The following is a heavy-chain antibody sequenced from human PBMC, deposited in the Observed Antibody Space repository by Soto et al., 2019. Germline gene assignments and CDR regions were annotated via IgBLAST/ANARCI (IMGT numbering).Heavy chain of an antibody. J-gene: IGHJ4*02. CDR2: ISAYNGDT. Sequence: GASVKVSFKASGYTFTRYGISWARQAPGQGLEWMGWISAYNGDTNYAQKLQGRVTMTTDTSTSTASMELRSLRSDDTAVYYCARSYVSGSRSSDDWGQETLVTVCS. CDR1: GYTFTRYG. V-gene: IGHV1-18*01. CDR3: ARSYVSGSRSSDD. D-gene: IGHD3-16*01.